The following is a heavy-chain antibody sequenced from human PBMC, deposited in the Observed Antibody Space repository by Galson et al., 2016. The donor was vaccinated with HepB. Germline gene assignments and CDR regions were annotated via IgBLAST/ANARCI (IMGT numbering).Heavy chain of an antibody. Sequence: SVKVSCKVSGNTLTELSMHWVRQAPGKGLEWMGGFDPGDGETVYAQKFQGRVTMTEDTSTATAYMELSSLRSEDTAVYYCATGPIDWIFDYWGQGTLVTVSS. CDR1: GNTLTELS. D-gene: IGHD3-9*01. V-gene: IGHV1-24*01. CDR3: ATGPIDWIFDY. CDR2: FDPGDGET. J-gene: IGHJ4*02.